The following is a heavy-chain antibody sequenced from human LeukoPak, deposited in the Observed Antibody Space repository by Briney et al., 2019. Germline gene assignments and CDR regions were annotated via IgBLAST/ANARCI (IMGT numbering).Heavy chain of an antibody. Sequence: PSETLSLTCTVSGGSISSYYWSWIRQPPGKGLEWIGYIYYSGSTNYNPSLKSRVTISVDTSKNQFSLKLSSVTAADTAVYYCARALVKGVGATTSHYYYYYMDVWGKGTTVTVSS. J-gene: IGHJ6*03. D-gene: IGHD1-26*01. CDR3: ARALVKGVGATTSHYYYYYMDV. CDR1: GGSISSYY. CDR2: IYYSGST. V-gene: IGHV4-59*01.